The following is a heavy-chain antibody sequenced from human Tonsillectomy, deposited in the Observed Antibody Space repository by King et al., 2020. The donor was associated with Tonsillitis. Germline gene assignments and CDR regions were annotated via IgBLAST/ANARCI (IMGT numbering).Heavy chain of an antibody. J-gene: IGHJ4*02. Sequence: VQLQESGPGLLKPSETLSLTCSFSGASISRYYWSWIRQPPGKTLEWIGYIYYTGTTNYNPSLNSRVTISVDTSKNQFSLTLSSVTATDTAMYYCARLQYDGNFHFDYWGQGIMVTVSS. V-gene: IGHV4-59*08. D-gene: IGHD4-23*01. CDR2: IYYTGTT. CDR3: ARLQYDGNFHFDY. CDR1: GASISRYY.